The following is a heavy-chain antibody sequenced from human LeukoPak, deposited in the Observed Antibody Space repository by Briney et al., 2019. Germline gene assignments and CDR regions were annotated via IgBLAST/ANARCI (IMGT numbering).Heavy chain of an antibody. V-gene: IGHV1-69*13. Sequence: SVKVSCKASGGTFSSYAISWVRQAPGQGLEWMGGIIPIFGTANYAQKFQGRVTITADESTSTAYMELSSLRSEDTAVYYCAREVEVAAAGIEWFDPWGQGTLVTVSS. D-gene: IGHD6-13*01. CDR2: IIPIFGTA. CDR3: AREVEVAAAGIEWFDP. CDR1: GGTFSSYA. J-gene: IGHJ5*02.